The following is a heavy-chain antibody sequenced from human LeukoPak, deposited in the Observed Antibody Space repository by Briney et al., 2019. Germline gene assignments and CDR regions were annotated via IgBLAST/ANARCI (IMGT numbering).Heavy chain of an antibody. CDR2: GGT. Sequence: GGSLRLSCAASGLTFSSQNLHWVRLSPGRGLEWVCGGTLYADYVKGRSTMSRDNSKNTLSLQMNSLRAEDTAIYFCASRDPCSGDTCYGLRYWGQGTPVTVSS. D-gene: IGHD2-15*01. CDR1: GLTFSSQN. J-gene: IGHJ4*02. V-gene: IGHV3-23*01. CDR3: ASRDPCSGDTCYGLRY.